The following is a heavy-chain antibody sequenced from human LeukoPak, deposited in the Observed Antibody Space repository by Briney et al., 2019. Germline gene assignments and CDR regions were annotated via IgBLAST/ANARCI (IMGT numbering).Heavy chain of an antibody. Sequence: GGSLRLSCAASGVTVSSNYMSWVRQAPGKGLEWVSIIYSDGSTYYADSVNGRLTISRDNAKNSLYLQMNSLRAEDTAVYYCARDASYYYDSSGPGGDYYYYGMDVWGQGTTVTVSS. CDR2: IYSDGST. CDR3: ARDASYYYDSSGPGGDYYYYGMDV. J-gene: IGHJ6*02. D-gene: IGHD3-22*01. V-gene: IGHV3-66*01. CDR1: GVTVSSNY.